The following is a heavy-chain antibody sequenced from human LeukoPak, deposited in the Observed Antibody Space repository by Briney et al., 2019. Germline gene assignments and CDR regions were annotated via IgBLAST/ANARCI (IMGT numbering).Heavy chain of an antibody. V-gene: IGHV3-7*01. D-gene: IGHD3-9*01. CDR2: IKQDGSEK. J-gene: IGHJ3*02. CDR3: AKVLRYFDWHDAFDI. CDR1: GFTFSNYW. Sequence: PGGSLRLSCAASGFTFSNYWMSWVRQAPGKGLEWVANIKQDGSEKYYVDSVKGRFTISRDNAKNSLYLQMNSLRAEDTAVYYCAKVLRYFDWHDAFDIWGQGTVVTVSS.